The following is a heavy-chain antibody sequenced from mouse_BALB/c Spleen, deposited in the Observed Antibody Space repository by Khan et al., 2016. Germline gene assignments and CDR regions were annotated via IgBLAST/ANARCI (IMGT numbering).Heavy chain of an antibody. CDR1: GYTFSRYW. CDR2: ILPGTDST. CDR3: ARGAS. Sequence: QVQLQQSGAELMKPGASVKISCKASGYTFSRYWIEWIKERPGHGLEWIGEILPGTDSTNYNDKFKGKAAFTAESSSSTAYIQRNSLTSADSAVYYCARGASWGQGTLVTVSA. J-gene: IGHJ3*01. V-gene: IGHV1-9*01.